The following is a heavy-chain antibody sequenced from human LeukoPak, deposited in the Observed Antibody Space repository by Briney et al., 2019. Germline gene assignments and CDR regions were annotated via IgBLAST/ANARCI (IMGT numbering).Heavy chain of an antibody. Sequence: PSETLSLTCIDPGGSIRTGGHYWSWIRQHPGKGLEWIGYIYYSGSTFYNPSLKSRVTISIDTSKNQFSLKLISVTAADTAVYYGARGGRGAFDIWGQGTKVTVSP. V-gene: IGHV4-31*02. D-gene: IGHD1-26*01. CDR3: ARGGRGAFDI. CDR1: GGSIRTGGHY. J-gene: IGHJ3*02. CDR2: IYYSGST.